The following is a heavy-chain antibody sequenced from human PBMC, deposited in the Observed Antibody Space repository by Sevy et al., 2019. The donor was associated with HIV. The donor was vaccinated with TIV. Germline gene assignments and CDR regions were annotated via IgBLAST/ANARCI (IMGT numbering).Heavy chain of an antibody. CDR3: AREQLKLNPEDAFDI. J-gene: IGHJ3*02. V-gene: IGHV3-48*02. Sequence: GGSLRLSCAASGFTFSSYSMNWVRQAPGRGLEWISYISSSSSAIYYADSVKGRFTISRDNAKNSLYLQMNSLRDEDTAVYYCAREQLKLNPEDAFDIWGQGTMVTVSS. CDR2: ISSSSSAI. D-gene: IGHD1-7*01. CDR1: GFTFSSYS.